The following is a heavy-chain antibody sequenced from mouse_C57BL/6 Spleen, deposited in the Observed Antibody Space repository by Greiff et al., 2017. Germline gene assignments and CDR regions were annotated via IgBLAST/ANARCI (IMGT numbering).Heavy chain of an antibody. J-gene: IGHJ2*01. CDR1: GYTFTDYN. CDR3: ARGLLRYSWVHDY. D-gene: IGHD1-1*01. Sequence: VQLQQSGPELVKPGASVKMSCKASGYTFTDYNMHWVKQSHGKSLEWIGYINPNNGGTSYNQKFKGKATLTVNKSSSTAYMELRSLTSEDSAVYYCARGLLRYSWVHDYWGQGTTLTVSS. CDR2: INPNNGGT. V-gene: IGHV1-22*01.